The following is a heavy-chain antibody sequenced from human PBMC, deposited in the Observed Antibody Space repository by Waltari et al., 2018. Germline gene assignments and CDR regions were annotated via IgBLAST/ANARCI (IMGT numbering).Heavy chain of an antibody. Sequence: EVQLVQSGAEVKKPGATVKISCKASGYTFTDYYMHWVQQAPGKGLEWMGRVDPEDGETIYAEKFQGRVTITADTSTDTAYMELSSLRSEDTAVYYCATDRLTWGFLEWKDAFDIWGQGTMVTVSS. D-gene: IGHD3-3*01. J-gene: IGHJ3*02. CDR1: GYTFTDYY. V-gene: IGHV1-69-2*01. CDR3: ATDRLTWGFLEWKDAFDI. CDR2: VDPEDGET.